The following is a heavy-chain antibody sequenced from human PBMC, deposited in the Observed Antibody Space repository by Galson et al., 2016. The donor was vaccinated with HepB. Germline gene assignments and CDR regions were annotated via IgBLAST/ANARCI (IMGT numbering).Heavy chain of an antibody. CDR3: AKDRGIGYSYGYSSEYYGIDV. Sequence: SLRLSCAAPGFTFNNYAMNWVRQAPGKGLEWVSAISGSGGYTYYAGSVKGRFTISRVNSKNTLYLQMDRLRVEDTAVYYCAKDRGIGYSYGYSSEYYGIDVWGPGTTVTVSS. CDR2: ISGSGGYT. CDR1: GFTFNNYA. D-gene: IGHD5-18*01. J-gene: IGHJ6*02. V-gene: IGHV3-23*01.